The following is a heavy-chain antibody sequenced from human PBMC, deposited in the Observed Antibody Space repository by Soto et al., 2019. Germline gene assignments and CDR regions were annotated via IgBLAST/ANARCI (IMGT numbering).Heavy chain of an antibody. J-gene: IGHJ5*02. CDR2: INPNSGGT. CDR1: GYTFTGYY. V-gene: IGHV1-2*02. Sequence: ASVKVSCKASGYTFTGYYMHWVRQAPGQGLEWMGWINPNSGGTNYARVLEGRITVTSQASTSTVYMEISSLRSDDTAFYFCVRDRPHAWFDPWAQGTLVTVSS. CDR3: VRDRPHAWFDP.